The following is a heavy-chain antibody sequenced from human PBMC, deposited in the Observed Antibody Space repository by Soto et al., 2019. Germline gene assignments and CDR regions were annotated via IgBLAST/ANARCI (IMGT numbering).Heavy chain of an antibody. D-gene: IGHD2-21*02. J-gene: IGHJ3*02. V-gene: IGHV3-23*01. CDR1: GFTFSSYA. CDR2: ISGSSGST. CDR3: AKDRIVVVTADAFDI. Sequence: GGSLRLSCAASGFTFSSYAMSWVRQAPGKGLEWVSAISGSSGSTYYADSVKGRFTISRDNSKYTLYLQMNSLRAEDTAVYYCAKDRIVVVTADAFDIWGQGTLVTVSS.